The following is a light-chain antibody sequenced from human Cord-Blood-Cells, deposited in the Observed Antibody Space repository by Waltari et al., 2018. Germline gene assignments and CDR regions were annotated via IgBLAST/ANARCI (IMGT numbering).Light chain of an antibody. Sequence: SYVLTQPPSVSVAPGKTARSTCGGNNIGSKSVHWYQQKPGQAPVLVVYDDSDRPSGIPERFSGSNSGNTATLTISRVEAGDEADYYCQVRDSSSDHVVFGGGTKLTVL. CDR2: DDS. J-gene: IGLJ2*01. CDR3: QVRDSSSDHVV. V-gene: IGLV3-21*03. CDR1: NIGSKS.